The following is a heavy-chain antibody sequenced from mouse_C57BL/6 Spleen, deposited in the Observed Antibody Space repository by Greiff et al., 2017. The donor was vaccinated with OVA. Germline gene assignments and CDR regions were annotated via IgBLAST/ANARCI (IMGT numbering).Heavy chain of an antibody. J-gene: IGHJ4*01. CDR1: GYTFTSYW. CDR3: ARGGNVRYSYAMDY. V-gene: IGHV1-52*01. CDR2: IDPSDSET. D-gene: IGHD2-1*01. Sequence: VQLQQPGAELVRPGSSVKLSCKASGYTFTSYWMHWVKQRPIQGLEWIGNIDPSDSETHYNQKFKDKATLTVDKSSSTAYMQISSLTSEDSAVYYCARGGNVRYSYAMDYWGQGTSVTVSS.